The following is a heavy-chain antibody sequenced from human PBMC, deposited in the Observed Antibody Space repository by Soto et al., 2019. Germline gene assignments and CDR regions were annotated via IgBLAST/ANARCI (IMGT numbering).Heavy chain of an antibody. CDR3: ANDIIVIPAAKGLDY. Sequence: ASVKVSCKASGYTSTNYCMHWVRQAPGQRLEWMGWINAGSGNTKYSQKFQGRITITRDTSASTVYMELSSLRSEDTAVYYCANDIIVIPAAKGLDYWGQGALVTVSS. CDR1: GYTSTNYC. V-gene: IGHV1-3*01. J-gene: IGHJ4*02. D-gene: IGHD2-2*01. CDR2: INAGSGNT.